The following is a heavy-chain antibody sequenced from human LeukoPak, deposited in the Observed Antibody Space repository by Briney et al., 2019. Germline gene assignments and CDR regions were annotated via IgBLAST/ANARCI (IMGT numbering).Heavy chain of an antibody. CDR1: GFTFSDYY. Sequence: GGSLRLSCAASGFTFSDYYMSWIRQAPGKGLEWVSYISSSGSTIYYADSVKGRLTTSRDNAKNSLYLQMNSLRAEDTAVYYCARGIAWIQLGYFDYWGQGTLVTVSS. V-gene: IGHV3-11*04. CDR2: ISSSGSTI. D-gene: IGHD5-18*01. J-gene: IGHJ4*02. CDR3: ARGIAWIQLGYFDY.